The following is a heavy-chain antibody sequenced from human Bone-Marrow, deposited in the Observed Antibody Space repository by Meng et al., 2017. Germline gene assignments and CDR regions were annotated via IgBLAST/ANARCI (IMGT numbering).Heavy chain of an antibody. Sequence: QLQEPAPGLLKPSQTLSLTCTASGGCISSGGNYWSWIRQHSGKGLEWIGYIYYSGNTYYNPSLKSLVNISVDTSKNQFSLKVSSVTAADTAVYYCARGSTNWFDPWGQGILVTVSS. CDR2: IYYSGNT. V-gene: IGHV4-31*01. J-gene: IGHJ5*02. CDR3: ARGSTNWFDP. CDR1: GGCISSGGNY.